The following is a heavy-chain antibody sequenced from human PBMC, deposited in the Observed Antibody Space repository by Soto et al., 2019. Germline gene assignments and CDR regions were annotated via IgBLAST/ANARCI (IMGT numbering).Heavy chain of an antibody. CDR2: IYYSGST. V-gene: IGHV4-31*03. Sequence: SETLSLTCTASGGSISSGGYYWSWMRQHPGKGLEWIGYIYYSGSTYYNPSLKSRVTISVDTSNNQFSLMLHSVTAADTAVYYCATLPPRIVVVVTPIPTWGQGTLVTVSS. CDR1: GGSISSGGYY. D-gene: IGHD2-21*02. CDR3: ATLPPRIVVVVTPIPT. J-gene: IGHJ5*02.